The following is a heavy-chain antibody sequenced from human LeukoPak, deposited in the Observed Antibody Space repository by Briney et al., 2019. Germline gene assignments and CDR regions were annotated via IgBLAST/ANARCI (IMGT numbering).Heavy chain of an antibody. Sequence: SVKVSCNASAGTFSSYAISWVRQAAGQGLEWMVRIIPILGIANYSQKFQGRVTITADKSTSTAYMELSSLRSEDTAVYYCARTQSPYNWFDPWGQGTLVTVSS. V-gene: IGHV1-69*10. CDR3: ARTQSPYNWFDP. CDR2: IIPILGIA. CDR1: AGTFSSYA. J-gene: IGHJ5*02.